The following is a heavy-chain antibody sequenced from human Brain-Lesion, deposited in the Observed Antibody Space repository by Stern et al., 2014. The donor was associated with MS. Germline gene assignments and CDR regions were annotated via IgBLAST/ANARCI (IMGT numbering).Heavy chain of an antibody. D-gene: IGHD3-10*01. Sequence: VQLVESGAEVKKPGASVKVSCKAYGYTFTSYDVTWVRQAPGQGLEWMGWMNPDSGNIGYAQKFQGRVIMTRSTSISTAYMELTSLRSEDTAVYYCARRRQYYYGSGDYWGQGTLVTVSS. J-gene: IGHJ4*02. CDR1: GYTFTSYD. V-gene: IGHV1-8*01. CDR2: MNPDSGNI. CDR3: ARRRQYYYGSGDY.